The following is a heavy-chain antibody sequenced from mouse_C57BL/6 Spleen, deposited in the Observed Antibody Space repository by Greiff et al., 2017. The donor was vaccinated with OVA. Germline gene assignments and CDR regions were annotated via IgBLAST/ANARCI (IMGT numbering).Heavy chain of an antibody. D-gene: IGHD2-2*01. CDR3: ARLVYYFDY. CDR2: IDPSDSET. J-gene: IGHJ2*01. V-gene: IGHV1-52*01. Sequence: QVQLQQPGAELVRPGSSVKLSCKASGYTFTSYWMHWVKQRPIQGLEWIGNIDPSDSETHYNQKFKDKATLTVDKSSSTAYMQLSSLSSEDAAVYYCARLVYYFDYWGQGTTLTVSS. CDR1: GYTFTSYW.